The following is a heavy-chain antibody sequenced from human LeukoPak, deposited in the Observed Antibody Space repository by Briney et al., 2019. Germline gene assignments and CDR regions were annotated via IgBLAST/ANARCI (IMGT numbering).Heavy chain of an antibody. CDR2: ISPDGRAV. J-gene: IGHJ4*02. CDR3: VRGTIDWRGFDF. D-gene: IGHD3-9*01. V-gene: IGHV3-74*01. Sequence: GGSLRLSCAASGFTLINHWMHWVRRVRGLGLVLVACISPDGRAVNYADSVKGRFFISIDDANNAVILQMNSLGVDDTARYYCVRGTIDWRGFDFWGQGALVTVSS. CDR1: GFTLINHW.